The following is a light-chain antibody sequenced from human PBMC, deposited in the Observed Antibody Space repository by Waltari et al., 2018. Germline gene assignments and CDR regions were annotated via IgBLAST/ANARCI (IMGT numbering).Light chain of an antibody. J-gene: IGLJ2*01. V-gene: IGLV1-44*01. Sequence: QSVLTQPPSASGTPGQRVTISCSGSSSNIGSKTVNWYQQLPGTAPKLRLFSNNQRPSGVPDRFSGSRSGTSASLAISGLLSEDEAEYYCSSWDDSVIGPVFGGGTKLTVL. CDR3: SSWDDSVIGPV. CDR1: SSNIGSKT. CDR2: SNN.